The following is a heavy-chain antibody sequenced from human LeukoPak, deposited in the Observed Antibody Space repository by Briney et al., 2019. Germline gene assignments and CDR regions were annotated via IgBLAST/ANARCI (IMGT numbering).Heavy chain of an antibody. CDR3: ARDSIGYCTNGVCPQDAFDI. CDR1: GYTFTSYY. Sequence: ASVNVSCKASGYTFTSYYMHWVRQAPGQGLEWMGIINPSGGSTSYAQKFQGRVTMTRDMSTSTVYMELSSLRSEDTAVYYCARDSIGYCTNGVCPQDAFDIWGQGTMVTVSS. CDR2: INPSGGST. J-gene: IGHJ3*02. V-gene: IGHV1-46*01. D-gene: IGHD2-8*01.